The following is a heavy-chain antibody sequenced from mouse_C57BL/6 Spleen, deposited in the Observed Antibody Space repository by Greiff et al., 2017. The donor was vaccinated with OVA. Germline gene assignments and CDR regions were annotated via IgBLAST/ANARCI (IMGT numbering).Heavy chain of an antibody. CDR2: IDPETGGT. CDR1: GYTFTDYE. D-gene: IGHD1-1*01. V-gene: IGHV1-15*01. CDR3: TRRTAYGSLDY. J-gene: IGHJ2*01. Sequence: VQLQQSGAELVRPGASVTLSCKASGYTFTDYEMHWVKQTPVHGLEWIGAIDPETGGTAYNQKFKGKAILTADKSSSTAYMELRSLTSEDSAVYYGTRRTAYGSLDYWGQGTTLTVSS.